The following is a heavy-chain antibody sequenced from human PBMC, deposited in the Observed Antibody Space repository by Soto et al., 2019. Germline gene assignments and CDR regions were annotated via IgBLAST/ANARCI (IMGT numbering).Heavy chain of an antibody. V-gene: IGHV4-30-2*01. CDR3: TRGPSGDKVDF. CDR2: IYHTGTT. J-gene: IGHJ4*02. Sequence: PSETLSLTCTVSGGSINSGDYSWTWIRQPPGKGLEWIGYIYHTGTTYYNMSLKSRVTISVDRSKNQFSLKLSSVTAADTAVYYCTRGPSGDKVDFWGQGLLVTVSS. CDR1: GGSINSGDYS. D-gene: IGHD7-27*01.